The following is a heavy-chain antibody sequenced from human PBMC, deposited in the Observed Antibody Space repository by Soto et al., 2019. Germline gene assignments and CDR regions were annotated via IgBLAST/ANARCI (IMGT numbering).Heavy chain of an antibody. J-gene: IGHJ4*02. CDR1: GGSVSNSA. CDR3: GRGSSWTKVEY. Sequence: QVQLVQSGSEVKKPGSAVRVSCKASGGSVSNSAISWLRQAPGQGLEWMGGIIPIFGPAIYARKFQGRVTITADEPTSTAYMELNNVRSEDTAVYYCGRGSSWTKVEYWGQGPLVTVSS. V-gene: IGHV1-69*01. CDR2: IIPIFGPA. D-gene: IGHD6-13*01.